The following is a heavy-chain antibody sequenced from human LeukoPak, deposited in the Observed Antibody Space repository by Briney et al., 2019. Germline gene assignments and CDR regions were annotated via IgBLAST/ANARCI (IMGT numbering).Heavy chain of an antibody. Sequence: PSQTLSLTCTVSGGSIRSGDYYWSWIRQPPGKGLEWIGYIYYSGSTYYNPSLKSRVTISVDTSKNQFSLKLSSVTAADAAVYYCARRGVPAIGGFDYWGQGTLVTVSS. V-gene: IGHV4-30-4*01. D-gene: IGHD4-23*01. J-gene: IGHJ4*02. CDR1: GGSIRSGDYY. CDR3: ARRGVPAIGGFDY. CDR2: IYYSGST.